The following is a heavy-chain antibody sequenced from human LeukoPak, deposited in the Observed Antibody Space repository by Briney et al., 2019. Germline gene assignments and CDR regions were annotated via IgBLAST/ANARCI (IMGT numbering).Heavy chain of an antibody. V-gene: IGHV4-59*08. D-gene: IGHD1-7*01. Sequence: SETLSLTCTVSGGSISSYNWSWIRQPPGKGLQWIGYIYYSGSTKYNPSLKSRVTISVDTSKNQFSLRLSSVTAADTAVYYCAREITGTTWAFDIWGQGTLVTVSS. CDR1: GGSISSYN. J-gene: IGHJ3*02. CDR2: IYYSGST. CDR3: AREITGTTWAFDI.